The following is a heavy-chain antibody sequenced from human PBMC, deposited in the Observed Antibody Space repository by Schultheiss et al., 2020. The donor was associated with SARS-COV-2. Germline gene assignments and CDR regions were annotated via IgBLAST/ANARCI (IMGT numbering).Heavy chain of an antibody. CDR3: ARSNSATGWFDP. Sequence: SETLSLTCTVSGDSTILYYWSWIRQPPGKGLEWIGEINHSGSTNYNPSLKSRVTISVDTSKNQFSLKLSSVTAADTAVYYCARSNSATGWFDPWGQGTLVTVSS. J-gene: IGHJ5*02. D-gene: IGHD1-7*01. CDR1: GDSTILYY. CDR2: INHSGST. V-gene: IGHV4-34*01.